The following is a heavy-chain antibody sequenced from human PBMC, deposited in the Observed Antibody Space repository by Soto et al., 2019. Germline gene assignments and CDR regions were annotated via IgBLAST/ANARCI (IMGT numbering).Heavy chain of an antibody. D-gene: IGHD7-27*01. CDR3: ARDQSGAADV. CDR1: GQSFKSNC. J-gene: IGHJ3*01. V-gene: IGHV4-4*07. Sequence: SDSLNLTSDVSGQSFKSNCSDWIRQSGEVGLQLIGRVSGTGTPSYLPSLKGRLTVSMDTSKNQFSLNLKFFTAADTAVYFCARDQSGAADVWGRGTAVS. CDR2: VSGTGTP.